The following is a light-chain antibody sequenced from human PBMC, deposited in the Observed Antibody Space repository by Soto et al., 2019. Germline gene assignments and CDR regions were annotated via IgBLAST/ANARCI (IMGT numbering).Light chain of an antibody. V-gene: IGKV3-15*01. CDR1: QSVSSN. J-gene: IGKJ5*01. Sequence: EIVMTQSPATLSVSPGERATLSCRASQSVSSNLAWYQQKPGQAPRLLIYGASTRATGIPARFSGSGSGTEFTLTSSRLQSDVVADYCWQQYNNWLITFGQGTRLEIK. CDR2: GAS. CDR3: QQYNNWLIT.